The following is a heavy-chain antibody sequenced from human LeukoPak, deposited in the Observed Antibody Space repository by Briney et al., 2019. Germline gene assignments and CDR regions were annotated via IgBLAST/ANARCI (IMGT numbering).Heavy chain of an antibody. J-gene: IGHJ4*02. Sequence: ASVKVSCKASGYTFNSYYMHWVRQAPGQGLEWMGKVNPSGGSTTYAQKFQGRVTMTRDTSTSTVYMELSSLRSEGTAVYFCARERDYKFDYWGQGALVTISS. V-gene: IGHV1-46*02. CDR2: VNPSGGST. CDR3: ARERDYKFDY. D-gene: IGHD4-11*01. CDR1: GYTFNSYY.